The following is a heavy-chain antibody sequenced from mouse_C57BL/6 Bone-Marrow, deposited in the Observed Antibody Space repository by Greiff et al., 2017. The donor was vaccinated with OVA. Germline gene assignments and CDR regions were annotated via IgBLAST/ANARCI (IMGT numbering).Heavy chain of an antibody. J-gene: IGHJ3*01. CDR2: INPSTGGT. CDR3: ARGGTSPFAY. D-gene: IGHD4-1*01. V-gene: IGHV1-42*01. Sequence: VQLKESGPELVKPGASVKISCKASGYSFTGYYMNWVKQSPEKSLEWIGEINPSTGGTTYNQKFKAKATLTVDKSSSTAYMQRKSLTSEDSAVYYCARGGTSPFAYWGQGTLVTVSA. CDR1: GYSFTGYY.